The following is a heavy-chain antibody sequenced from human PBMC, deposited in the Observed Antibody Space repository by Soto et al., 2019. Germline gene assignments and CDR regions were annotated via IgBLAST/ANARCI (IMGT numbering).Heavy chain of an antibody. D-gene: IGHD6-19*01. CDR3: ARDGSGFHWYFDL. V-gene: IGHV6-1*01. J-gene: IGHJ2*01. CDR2: TYYRSKWYN. CDR1: GDSVSSSSVT. Sequence: SQTLSLTCAISGDSVSSSSVTWNWIRQSPSRGLEWLGRTYYRSKWYNDYAVSVKSRIAITPDTSKNQLSLHLNSVTPEDTALYFCARDGSGFHWYFDLWGRGTLVTVS.